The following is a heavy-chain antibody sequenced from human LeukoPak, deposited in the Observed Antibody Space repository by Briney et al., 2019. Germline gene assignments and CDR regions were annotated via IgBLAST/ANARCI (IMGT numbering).Heavy chain of an antibody. V-gene: IGHV4-4*02. J-gene: IGHJ5*02. D-gene: IGHD2-15*01. CDR2: IYHSGST. CDR3: ASSGGTSQGWFDP. CDR1: GGSISSSNW. Sequence: SETLSLTCAVSGGSISSSNWWSWVRQPPGKGLEWIGEIYHSGSTNYNPSLKSRVTISVDTSKDQFSLKLSSVTAADTAVYYCASSGGTSQGWFDPWGQGTLVTVSS.